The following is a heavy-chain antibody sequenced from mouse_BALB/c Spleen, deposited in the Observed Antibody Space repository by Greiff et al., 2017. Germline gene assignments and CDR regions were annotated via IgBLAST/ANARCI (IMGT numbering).Heavy chain of an antibody. D-gene: IGHD1-1*02. CDR1: GFTFSSYT. CDR2: ISSGGSYT. Sequence: EVNLVESGGGLVKPGGSLKLSCAASGFTFSSYTMSWVRQTPEKRLEWVATISSGGSYTYYPDSVKGRFTISRDNAKNTLYLQMSSLKSEDTAMYYCTRDGNFAMDYWGQGTSVTVSS. J-gene: IGHJ4*01. V-gene: IGHV5-6-4*01. CDR3: TRDGNFAMDY.